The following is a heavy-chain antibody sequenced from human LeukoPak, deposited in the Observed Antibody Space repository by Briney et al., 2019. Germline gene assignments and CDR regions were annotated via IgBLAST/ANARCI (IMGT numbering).Heavy chain of an antibody. V-gene: IGHV3-23*01. CDR1: GFPFSSHG. Sequence: PGGSLRLSCAASGFPFSSHGMSWVRQAPGKGLEWVSGIIGGGGSTYYADSVKGRFTISRDNAKNSLYLQMNSLRAEDTAVYYCARVHSSSWYFRGYYYYYMDVWGKGTTVTVSS. J-gene: IGHJ6*03. CDR3: ARVHSSSWYFRGYYYYYMDV. CDR2: IIGGGGST. D-gene: IGHD6-13*01.